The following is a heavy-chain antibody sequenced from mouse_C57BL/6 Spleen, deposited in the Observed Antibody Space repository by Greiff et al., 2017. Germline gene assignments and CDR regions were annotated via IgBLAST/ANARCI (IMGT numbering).Heavy chain of an antibody. J-gene: IGHJ3*01. Sequence: EVQLQQSGPELVKPGASVKISCKASGYTFTDYYMNWVKQSPGKSLEWIGDINPNNGGTSYNQKFKGKATLTVDKSSSTAYMELRSLTSEDSAVYYCARGYYYGSSYEFAYWGQGTLVTVSA. CDR2: INPNNGGT. V-gene: IGHV1-26*01. CDR1: GYTFTDYY. CDR3: ARGYYYGSSYEFAY. D-gene: IGHD1-1*01.